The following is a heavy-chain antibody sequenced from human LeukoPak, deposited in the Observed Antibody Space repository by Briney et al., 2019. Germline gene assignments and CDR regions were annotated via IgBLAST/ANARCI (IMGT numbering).Heavy chain of an antibody. V-gene: IGHV1-69*04. CDR3: ARGESSDCTCIDY. CDR2: IIPIFGIA. J-gene: IGHJ4*02. CDR1: GGTFSSDA. D-gene: IGHD2-21*02. Sequence: ASVKVSCKASGGTFSSDALSWVRQAPGQGLEWMGRIIPIFGIANYAQNFQGRVTITADKSTSTVYMELSSLRAEDTAVYYCARGESSDCTCIDYWGQGTLVSVSS.